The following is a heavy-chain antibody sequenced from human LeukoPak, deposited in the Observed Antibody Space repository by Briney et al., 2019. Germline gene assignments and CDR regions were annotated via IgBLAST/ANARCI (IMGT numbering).Heavy chain of an antibody. CDR1: GYTFTGYY. CDR3: ARGRPGESFYYYYYYGMDV. V-gene: IGHV1-2*02. D-gene: IGHD4-17*01. CDR2: INPNSGGT. Sequence: GASVKVSCKASGYTFTGYYMHWVRQAPGQGLEWMGWINPNSGGTNYAQKFQGRVTMTRDTSISTAYMELSRLRSDDTAVYYCARGRPGESFYYYYYYGMDVWGQGTTVTVSS. J-gene: IGHJ6*02.